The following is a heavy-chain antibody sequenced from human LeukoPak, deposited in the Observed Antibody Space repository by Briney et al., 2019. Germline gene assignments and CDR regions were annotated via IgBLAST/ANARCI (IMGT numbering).Heavy chain of an antibody. D-gene: IGHD4-17*01. J-gene: IGHJ5*02. CDR1: GGSISGSSYY. Sequence: SETLSLTCTVSGGSISGSSYYWDWIRQPPGKGLEWIGSNYYTGSTYYNPSLKSRVTVSVDTSKNQFSLKLSSVTAADTAVYYCARRGDYGDYNGMTGWFDPWGQGTLVTVSS. CDR3: ARRGDYGDYNGMTGWFDP. V-gene: IGHV4-39*01. CDR2: NYYTGST.